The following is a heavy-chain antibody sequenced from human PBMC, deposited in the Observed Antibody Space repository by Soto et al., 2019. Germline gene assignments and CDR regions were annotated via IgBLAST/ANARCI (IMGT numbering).Heavy chain of an antibody. Sequence: QVQLQESGPGLVKPSQTLSLTCTVSGGSISSGGYYWSWIRQHPGKGLEWIGYIYYSGSTYYNPSLTSRVTISVDTSKNQFSLKLSSVTAADTAVYYCARFQTFPTVSRFDYWGQGTLVTVSS. D-gene: IGHD4-17*01. V-gene: IGHV4-31*03. CDR1: GGSISSGGYY. CDR2: IYYSGST. CDR3: ARFQTFPTVSRFDY. J-gene: IGHJ4*02.